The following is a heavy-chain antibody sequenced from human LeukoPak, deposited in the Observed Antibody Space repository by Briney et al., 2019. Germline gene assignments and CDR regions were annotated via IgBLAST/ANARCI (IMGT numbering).Heavy chain of an antibody. Sequence: ASVKVSRKASGYTFTGYYMHWVRQAPGQGLEWMGWINPNSGGTNYAQKFQGRVTMTRDTSISTAYMELSRLRSDDTAVYYCARLSDGWYVGGWFDPWGQGTLVTVSS. CDR3: ARLSDGWYVGGWFDP. D-gene: IGHD6-19*01. CDR1: GYTFTGYY. CDR2: INPNSGGT. J-gene: IGHJ5*02. V-gene: IGHV1-2*02.